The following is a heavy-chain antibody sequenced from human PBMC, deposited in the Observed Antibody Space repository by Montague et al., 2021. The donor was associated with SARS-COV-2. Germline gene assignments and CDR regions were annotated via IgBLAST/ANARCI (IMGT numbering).Heavy chain of an antibody. CDR1: GFSLSTSGRC. D-gene: IGHD3-9*01. CDR3: ARIRDYDILTGSYSGFDY. CDR2: XDWXDDK. V-gene: IGHV2-70*11. J-gene: IGHJ4*02. Sequence: PALVKPTPTLTLTCTFSGFSLSTSGRCVSWIRQPPGKALEWLARXDWXDDKYYSTSLKTRLTISKDTSKNQVVLTMTNMDPVDTATYYCARIRDYDILTGSYSGFDYWGQGTLVTVSS.